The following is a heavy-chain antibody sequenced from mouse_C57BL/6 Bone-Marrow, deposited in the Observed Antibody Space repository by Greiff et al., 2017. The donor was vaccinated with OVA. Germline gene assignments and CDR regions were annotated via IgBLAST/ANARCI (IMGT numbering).Heavy chain of an antibody. D-gene: IGHD1-3*01. CDR2: INPSSGYT. CDR3: ARVVKRFHWYCDV. V-gene: IGHV1-7*01. J-gene: IGHJ1*03. CDR1: GYTFTSYW. Sequence: QVQLQQSGAELAKPGASVKLSCKASGYTFTSYWMHWVKQRPGQGLEWIGYINPSSGYTKYNQKFKDKATLTADKSSSTAYMQLSSLTYEDSAVYYCARVVKRFHWYCDVWGTGTTVTVSS.